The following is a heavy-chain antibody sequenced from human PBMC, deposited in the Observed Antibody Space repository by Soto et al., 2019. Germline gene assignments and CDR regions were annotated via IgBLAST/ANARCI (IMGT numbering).Heavy chain of an antibody. D-gene: IGHD3-22*01. CDR1: GYSISRGYY. CDR2: WYRSGVT. J-gene: IGHJ4*02. Sequence: ETLSLTCAVSGYSISRGYYWGWIRQPPGKGLEWIGSWYRSGVTYYNPSLKGRVAMSVDTSKNQFSLSLSSVTAADTAVYYCARVAYFDSTGYYYCFDYWGQGALVTVSS. CDR3: ARVAYFDSTGYYYCFDY. V-gene: IGHV4-38-2*01.